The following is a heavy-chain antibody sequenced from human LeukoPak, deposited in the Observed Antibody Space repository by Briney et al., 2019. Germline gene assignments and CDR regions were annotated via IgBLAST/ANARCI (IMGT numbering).Heavy chain of an antibody. J-gene: IGHJ4*02. V-gene: IGHV3-7*01. CDR3: ARESYYDFWSGYYTGRYFDY. CDR2: IKQDGSEK. CDR1: GFTFSSYW. Sequence: PGGSLRLSCAASGFTFSSYWMSWVRQAPGKGLEWVANIKQDGSEKYYVDSVKGRFTISRDNAKNSLYLQMNSLRAEDTAVYYCARESYYDFWSGYYTGRYFDYWGQGTLVTVSS. D-gene: IGHD3-3*01.